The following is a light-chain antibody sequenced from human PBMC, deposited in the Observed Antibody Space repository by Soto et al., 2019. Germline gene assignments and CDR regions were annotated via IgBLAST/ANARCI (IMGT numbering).Light chain of an antibody. CDR1: KLGDKY. Sequence: SYELTQPPSVSVSPGQTASITCSGDKLGDKYACWYQQKPGQSPVLVIYQDSKRPSGIPERFSGSNSENTATLTISGTQAMDEADYYCQAWDSSPVVFGGGTKLTVL. V-gene: IGLV3-1*01. CDR2: QDS. CDR3: QAWDSSPVV. J-gene: IGLJ2*01.